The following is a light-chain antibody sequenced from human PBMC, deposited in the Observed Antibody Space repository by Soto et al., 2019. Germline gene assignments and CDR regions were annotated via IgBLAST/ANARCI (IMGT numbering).Light chain of an antibody. J-gene: IGKJ1*01. V-gene: IGKV1-5*01. Sequence: DIQMTQSPSTLSASVGDRVTITCRASQSISSWLAWYQQRPGQAPKLLIYDASSLESGVPLRFGGSGSGTEFTLTITSLQPDDSATYYCQQYNSYLGTFGQGTKVDIK. CDR3: QQYNSYLGT. CDR2: DAS. CDR1: QSISSW.